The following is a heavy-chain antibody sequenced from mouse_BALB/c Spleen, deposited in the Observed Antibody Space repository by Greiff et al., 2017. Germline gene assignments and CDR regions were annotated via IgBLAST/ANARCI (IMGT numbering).Heavy chain of an antibody. CDR2: ISSGGST. V-gene: IGHV5-6-5*01. CDR3: ARDGSSPYYFDY. CDR1: GFTFSSYA. D-gene: IGHD1-1*01. Sequence: EVKLMESGGGLVKPGGSLKLSCAASGFTFSSYAMSWVRQTPEKRLEWVASISSGGSTYYPDSVKGRFTISRDNARNILYLQMSSLRSEDTAMYYCARDGSSPYYFDYWGQGTTLTVSS. J-gene: IGHJ2*01.